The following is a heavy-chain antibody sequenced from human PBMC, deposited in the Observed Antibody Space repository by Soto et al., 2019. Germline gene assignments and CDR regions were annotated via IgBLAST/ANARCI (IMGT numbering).Heavy chain of an antibody. CDR2: IYPGDSDT. CDR3: ARHEVVVVAATPYYYYYMDV. CDR1: GYSFTSYW. D-gene: IGHD2-15*01. Sequence: GESLKISCKGSGYSFTSYWIGWVRQMPGKGLEWLGIIYPGDSDTRYSPSFQGQVTISADKSISTAYLQWSSLKASDTAMYYCARHEVVVVAATPYYYYYMDVWGKGTTVTVSS. V-gene: IGHV5-51*01. J-gene: IGHJ6*03.